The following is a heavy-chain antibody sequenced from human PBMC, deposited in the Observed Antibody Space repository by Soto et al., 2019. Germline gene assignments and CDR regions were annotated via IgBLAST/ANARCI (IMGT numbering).Heavy chain of an antibody. CDR2: ISGSGGST. D-gene: IGHD3-10*01. Sequence: PGGSLRLSCAASGFTFSSYAMSWVRQAPGKGLEWVSAISGSGGSTYYADSVNGRFTISRDNSKNTLYLQMNSLRAEDTAVYYCATDSPELLWFGELFNSFDIWGQGTMVTVSS. J-gene: IGHJ3*02. CDR3: ATDSPELLWFGELFNSFDI. V-gene: IGHV3-23*01. CDR1: GFTFSSYA.